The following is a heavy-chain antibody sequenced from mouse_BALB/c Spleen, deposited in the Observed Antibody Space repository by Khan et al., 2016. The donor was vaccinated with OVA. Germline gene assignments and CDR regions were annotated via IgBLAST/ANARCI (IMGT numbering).Heavy chain of an antibody. CDR1: GYTFTSYW. J-gene: IGHJ2*01. D-gene: IGHD1-1*01. CDR2: IYPGDGNS. V-gene: IGHV1-87*01. Sequence: QVQLQQSGTELARPGASVKLSCKASGYTFTSYWMQWVKQRPGQGLEWIGAIYPGDGNSRYTQKFKGKATLTADKSSSTAYMQLSSLAFEDSAVYYCARGGITTGYFDYWGQGTTLTVSS. CDR3: ARGGITTGYFDY.